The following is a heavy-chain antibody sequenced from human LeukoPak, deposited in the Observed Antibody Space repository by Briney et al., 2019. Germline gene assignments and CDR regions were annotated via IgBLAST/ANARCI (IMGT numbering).Heavy chain of an antibody. CDR3: ARWGEYYYYYGMDV. Sequence: SSETLSLTCTVSGGSISSSSYYWGWIRQPPGKGLEWIGSIYYSGSTYYNPSLKSRVTISVDTSKNQFSLKLSSVTAADTAVYYCARWGEYYYYYGMDVWGQGTTVTVSS. J-gene: IGHJ6*02. CDR1: GGSISSSSYY. V-gene: IGHV4-39*07. D-gene: IGHD3-16*01. CDR2: IYYSGST.